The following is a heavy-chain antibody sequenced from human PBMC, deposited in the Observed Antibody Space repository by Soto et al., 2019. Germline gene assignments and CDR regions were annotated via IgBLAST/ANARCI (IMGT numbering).Heavy chain of an antibody. CDR1: GFTFGSYW. CDR3: ARAGYCGPGCYYYFDY. J-gene: IGHJ4*02. CDR2: IKPDGSAT. Sequence: PGGSLRLSCAVSGFTFGSYWMNWVRLTPGKGLEWVAYIKPDGSATYYVDSVKGRFTISRDNAKNSLYLQMNSLRVEDTSVYYCARAGYCGPGCYYYFDYWGQGTLVTV. D-gene: IGHD2-21*02. V-gene: IGHV3-7*01.